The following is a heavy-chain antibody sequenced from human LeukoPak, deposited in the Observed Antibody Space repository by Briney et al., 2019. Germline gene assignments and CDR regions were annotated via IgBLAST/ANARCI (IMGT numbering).Heavy chain of an antibody. J-gene: IGHJ6*04. V-gene: IGHV3-30*18. CDR3: AELGITMIGGV. D-gene: IGHD3-10*02. CDR1: GFTFINYG. Sequence: GRSLRLSCAASGFTFINYGMLWVRQAPGKGLEWVAVISYDESNKYYADSVKGRFTISRDNSKNTLYLQMNSLRAEDTAVYYCAELGITMIGGVWGKGTTVTISS. CDR2: ISYDESNK.